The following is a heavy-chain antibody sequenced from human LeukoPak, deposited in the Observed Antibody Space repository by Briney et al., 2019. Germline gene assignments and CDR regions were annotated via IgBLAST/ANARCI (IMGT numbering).Heavy chain of an antibody. V-gene: IGHV5-51*01. Sequence: GESLKISCKGSGYSFTNSWIGWVRQMPGKGLELMGIINPADSERRYSPSFQGQVTISVDKSISTAYLQWSSLKASDTAMYYCSRQGCTTTCCYTIESWGQGTLVTVSS. CDR2: INPADSER. D-gene: IGHD2-2*02. J-gene: IGHJ4*02. CDR1: GYSFTNSW. CDR3: SRQGCTTTCCYTIES.